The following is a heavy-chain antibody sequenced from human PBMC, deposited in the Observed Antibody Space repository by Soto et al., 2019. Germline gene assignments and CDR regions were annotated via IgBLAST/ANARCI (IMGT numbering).Heavy chain of an antibody. J-gene: IGHJ3*02. CDR1: GYTFTGYY. V-gene: IGHV1-2*04. CDR2: INHNSGGT. Sequence: ASVKASCKASGYTFTGYYMHWVRQAPGQGREWMGWINHNSGGTNYAQKFQGWVTLTRDTSISTAYMELSRLRSDDTAVYYCERDIPIFGVASTPVGYAFDIWGQGXMVTVS. CDR3: ERDIPIFGVASTPVGYAFDI. D-gene: IGHD3-3*01.